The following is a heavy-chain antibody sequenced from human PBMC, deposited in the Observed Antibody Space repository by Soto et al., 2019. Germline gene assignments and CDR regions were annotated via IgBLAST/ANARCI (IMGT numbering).Heavy chain of an antibody. CDR3: ANHSSGYYKGGAFDT. D-gene: IGHD3-22*01. V-gene: IGHV3-53*01. J-gene: IGHJ3*02. CDR2: ISSGGRT. Sequence: GGSLRLSCAASGFTVSSNYMTWVRQAPGKGLEWVSVISSGGRTDYADSVKGRFTISRDNSKNTVYLQMNSLRAEDTAVYYCANHSSGYYKGGAFDTWGRGTMVTVSS. CDR1: GFTVSSNY.